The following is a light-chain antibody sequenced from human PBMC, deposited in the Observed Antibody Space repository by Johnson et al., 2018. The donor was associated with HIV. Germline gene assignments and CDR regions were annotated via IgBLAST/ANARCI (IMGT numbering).Light chain of an antibody. J-gene: IGLJ1*01. CDR2: DNN. CDR1: SSNIGNNY. V-gene: IGLV1-51*01. CDR3: GKWDSSLSAYV. Sequence: QSVLTQPPSVSAAPGQKVTISCSGSSSNIGNNYVSWYQQLPGTAPKLLLFDNNKRPSGIPDPLSGSKSGTPATLGIPGLLHGDEADYYCGKWDSSLSAYVFGTGTKVTVL.